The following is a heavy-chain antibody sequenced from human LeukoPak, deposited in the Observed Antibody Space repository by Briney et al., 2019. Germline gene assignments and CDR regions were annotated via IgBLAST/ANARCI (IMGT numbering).Heavy chain of an antibody. V-gene: IGHV3-7*04. D-gene: IGHD2-21*01. CDR1: GFNFSDSR. J-gene: IGHJ4*02. Sequence: GGSLRLSCATSGFNFSDSRMTWVRHAPGKALQWVANINRDGTEKHFLGSVEGRFTISRDNAKNSLYLQMNTLRPQDTALYFCVRGDWYLESWGQGTLVTVSS. CDR2: INRDGTEK. CDR3: VRGDWYLES.